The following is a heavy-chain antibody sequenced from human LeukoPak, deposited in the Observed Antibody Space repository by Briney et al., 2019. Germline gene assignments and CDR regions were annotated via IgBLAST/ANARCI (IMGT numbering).Heavy chain of an antibody. D-gene: IGHD6-19*01. V-gene: IGHV3-7*01. Sequence: GGSLRLSCSVSGFTFSNYWMTWVRQAPGKGLEWVANINQDGSEKYYVDSVKGRFTISRDNAKNSLYMQINSLRAEDTAVYYCARYRLVWLPAPVFNYWGQGTLVTVSS. J-gene: IGHJ4*02. CDR2: INQDGSEK. CDR3: ARYRLVWLPAPVFNY. CDR1: GFTFSNYW.